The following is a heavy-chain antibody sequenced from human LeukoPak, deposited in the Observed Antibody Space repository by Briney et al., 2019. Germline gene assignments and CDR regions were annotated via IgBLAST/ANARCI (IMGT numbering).Heavy chain of an antibody. Sequence: SETLSLTCTVSGGSISSYYWSWIRQPPGKGLEWIGYFYYSGSTNYNPSLKSRVTISVDTSKNQFSLKLSSVTAADTAVYYCARVAHSIVGGGQVDYWGQGTLVTVSS. CDR3: ARVAHSIVGGGQVDY. CDR2: FYYSGST. V-gene: IGHV4-59*08. J-gene: IGHJ4*02. D-gene: IGHD1-26*01. CDR1: GGSISSYY.